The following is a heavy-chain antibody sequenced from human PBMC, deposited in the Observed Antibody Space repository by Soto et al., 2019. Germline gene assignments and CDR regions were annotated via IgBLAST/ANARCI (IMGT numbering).Heavy chain of an antibody. J-gene: IGHJ3*02. D-gene: IGHD2-2*01. V-gene: IGHV3-48*02. CDR1: GFTFSTYS. CDR3: ATDGVGVVPGDVFDI. Sequence: EVQLVESGGGLVQPGGSLRLSCAASGFTFSTYSMNWVRQAPGKGLEWVSHISDSSGNIFYADSVMGRFTISRDNAKNSLYLQMNGLGDEDTSVYYCATDGVGVVPGDVFDIWGQGTMVTVSS. CDR2: ISDSSGNI.